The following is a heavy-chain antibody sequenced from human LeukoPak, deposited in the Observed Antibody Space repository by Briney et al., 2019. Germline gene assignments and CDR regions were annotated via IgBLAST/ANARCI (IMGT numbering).Heavy chain of an antibody. CDR2: IGGSGRTI. Sequence: GGSLRLSCAASGFTFDAYEINWVRQAPGKGLEWVSYIGGSGRTIYYADSVKGRFTISWDNAKNSVYLQMNRLRAEDTAVYYCARGVYGRFDSWGQGTLVTVSS. J-gene: IGHJ5*01. D-gene: IGHD2/OR15-2a*01. CDR3: ARGVYGRFDS. V-gene: IGHV3-48*03. CDR1: GFTFDAYE.